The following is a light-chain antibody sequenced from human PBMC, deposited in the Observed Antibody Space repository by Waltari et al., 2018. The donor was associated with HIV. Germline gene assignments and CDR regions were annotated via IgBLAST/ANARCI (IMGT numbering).Light chain of an antibody. CDR1: SSDVGGYNY. CDR2: EVS. V-gene: IGLV2-8*01. Sequence: QSALTQPPSASGSPGQSVTISCTGTSSDVGGYNYVSWYQQHPGKAPKLMIYEVSKRPSGVLDCFFGSKSGTTASLTVSGLQAEDEADYYCSSYAGSNNVVFGGGTKLTVL. CDR3: SSYAGSNNVV. J-gene: IGLJ2*01.